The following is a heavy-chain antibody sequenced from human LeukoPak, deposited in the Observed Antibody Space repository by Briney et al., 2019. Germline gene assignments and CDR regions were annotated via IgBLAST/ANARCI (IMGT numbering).Heavy chain of an antibody. V-gene: IGHV3-23*01. CDR1: GFTFSNAW. J-gene: IGHJ6*03. CDR2: ISGSGGST. D-gene: IGHD1-14*01. Sequence: GGSLRLSCAASGFTFSNAWMSWVRQAPGKGLEWVSAISGSGGSTYYADSVKGRFTISRDNSKNTLYLQMNSLRAEDTAVYYCAKTPAGSRSYYYYYMDVWGKGTTVTVSS. CDR3: AKTPAGSRSYYYYYMDV.